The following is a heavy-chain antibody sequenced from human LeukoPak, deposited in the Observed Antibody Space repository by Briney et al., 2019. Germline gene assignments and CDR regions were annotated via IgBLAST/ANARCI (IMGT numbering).Heavy chain of an antibody. J-gene: IGHJ4*02. D-gene: IGHD1-26*01. V-gene: IGHV4-59*01. CDR3: ARYSSGSYNQFDY. CDR1: GGSISSYY. CDR2: IYYSGST. Sequence: PSETLSLTCTVSGGSISSYYWSWIRQPPGKGLEWIGYIYYSGSTNYSPSLKSRVTISVDTSKNQFSLKLTSVTAADTAVYYCARYSSGSYNQFDYWGQGTLVTVSS.